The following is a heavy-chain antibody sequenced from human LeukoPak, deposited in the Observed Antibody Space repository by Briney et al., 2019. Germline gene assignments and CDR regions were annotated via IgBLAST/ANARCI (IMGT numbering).Heavy chain of an antibody. J-gene: IGHJ4*02. CDR1: GGSISSSSYY. CDR3: ARRKEPSSGWYYFDY. CDR2: IYYSGST. V-gene: IGHV4-39*01. D-gene: IGHD6-19*01. Sequence: PSETLSLACTVSGGSISSSSYYWGWIRQPPRKGLEWIGSIYYSGSTYYNPSLKSRVTISVDTSKNQFSLKLSSVTAADTAVYYCARRKEPSSGWYYFDYWGQGTLVTVSS.